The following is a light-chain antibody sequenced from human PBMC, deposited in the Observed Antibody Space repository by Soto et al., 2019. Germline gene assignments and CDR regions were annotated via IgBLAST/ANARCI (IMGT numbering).Light chain of an antibody. V-gene: IGLV6-57*03. CDR2: EDN. J-gene: IGLJ1*01. Sequence: FMLTQPHSVSESPGKTVTISCTRSGGSIASGYVQWYRQRPGSAPTTVIYEDNQRPSGVPDRFSGSIDSSSNSASLTISGLQTEDEADYYCQSYHSSYPYVFRTGTKLTVL. CDR1: GGSIASGY. CDR3: QSYHSSYPYV.